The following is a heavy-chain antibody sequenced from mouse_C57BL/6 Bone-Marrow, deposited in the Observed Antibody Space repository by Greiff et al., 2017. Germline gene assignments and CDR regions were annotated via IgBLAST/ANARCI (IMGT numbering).Heavy chain of an antibody. D-gene: IGHD1-1*01. V-gene: IGHV4-1*01. CDR3: ARRYYGSSSYWYFDV. CDR2: INPDSSTI. Sequence: AAPAVDFSRYWMSWVRRAPGKGLEWIGEINPDSSTINYAPSLKDKFIISRDNAKNTLYLQMSKVRSEDTALYYCARRYYGSSSYWYFDVWGTGTTVTVSS. CDR1: AVDFSRYW. J-gene: IGHJ1*03.